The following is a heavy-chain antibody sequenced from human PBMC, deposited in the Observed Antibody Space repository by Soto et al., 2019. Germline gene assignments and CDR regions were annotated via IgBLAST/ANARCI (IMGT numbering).Heavy chain of an antibody. CDR3: ARGIWNIEEMIYGFYFDP. Sequence: SSTLSLTCSVSVASSTSGAYSCIWIRQPPGKVLEWLGYISQSGATYYNPSLERRVTISMDRSKNAFSLNLSSVTADDTDVYYCARGIWNIEEMIYGFYFDPWGPGTLVTVSS. CDR1: VASSTSGAYS. CDR2: ISQSGAT. D-gene: IGHD2-8*01. V-gene: IGHV4-30-2*01. J-gene: IGHJ5*02.